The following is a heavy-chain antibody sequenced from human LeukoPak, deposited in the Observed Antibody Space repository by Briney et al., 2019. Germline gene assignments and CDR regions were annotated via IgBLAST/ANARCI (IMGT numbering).Heavy chain of an antibody. CDR1: GYTLTGYY. D-gene: IGHD2-2*01. V-gene: IGHV1-2*02. Sequence: ASVSVSCKASGYTLTGYYLHWVRQAPGQGFEWMGWINPSDGGTNYAPKFQGRVTMTRDTSISTAFMDLSRLTSDDTAVYFCARSDKCTTCSIDYWGQGILVIVSS. CDR2: INPSDGGT. CDR3: ARSDKCTTCSIDY. J-gene: IGHJ4*02.